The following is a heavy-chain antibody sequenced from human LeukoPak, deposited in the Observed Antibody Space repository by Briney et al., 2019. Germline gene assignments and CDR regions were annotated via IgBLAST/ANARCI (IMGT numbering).Heavy chain of an antibody. CDR2: MEKELNGYAT. D-gene: IGHD1-26*01. J-gene: IGHJ5*02. CDR1: GFTFSDSS. V-gene: IGHV3-73*01. Sequence: GGSLRLSCAASGFTFSDSSIHWVREASGKGLEWIGLMEKELNGYATAYAAWVSGRFTISRDDSQNTAYLQMDSLKTEDTALYYCTRDSGTYNWLDPWGQGTLVTVSS. CDR3: TRDSGTYNWLDP.